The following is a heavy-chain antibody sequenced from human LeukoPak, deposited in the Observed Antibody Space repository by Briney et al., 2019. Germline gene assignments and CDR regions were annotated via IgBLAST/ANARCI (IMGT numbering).Heavy chain of an antibody. CDR3: ARGAAGYYYYYYMDV. D-gene: IGHD6-13*01. V-gene: IGHV1-3*03. Sequence: ASVKVSCKASGYTFTNHEMHWVRQAPGQRLEWMGGINAGNGDTKYSQEFQGRVTISRDTSANTAYMELSSLRSEDTAVYYCARGAAGYYYYYYMDVWGKGTTVTVSS. CDR1: GYTFTNHE. CDR2: INAGNGDT. J-gene: IGHJ6*03.